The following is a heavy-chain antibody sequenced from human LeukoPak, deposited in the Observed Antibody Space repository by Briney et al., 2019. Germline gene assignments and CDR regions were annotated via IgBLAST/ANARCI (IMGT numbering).Heavy chain of an antibody. Sequence: GESLKISCKGSGYRFTSYSIGWVRPMPGKGLEWMGIIYPGDSNTRYSPSFQGQVTISADKSITTAYLQWSSLKASDTAMYYCASTIPYSSGWYGSYWGQGTLVTVSS. CDR3: ASTIPYSSGWYGSY. J-gene: IGHJ4*02. CDR2: IYPGDSNT. D-gene: IGHD6-19*01. V-gene: IGHV5-51*01. CDR1: GYRFTSYS.